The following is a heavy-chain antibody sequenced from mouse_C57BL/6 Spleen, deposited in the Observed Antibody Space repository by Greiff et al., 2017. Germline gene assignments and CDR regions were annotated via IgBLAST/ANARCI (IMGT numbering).Heavy chain of an antibody. D-gene: IGHD2-3*01. J-gene: IGHJ3*01. V-gene: IGHV5-12*01. CDR2: ISNGGGST. CDR1: GFTFSDYY. CDR3: ARPNYDGYYAFAY. Sequence: EVQLVESGGGLVQPGGSLKLSCAASGFTFSDYYMYWVRQTPEKRLEWVAYISNGGGSTYYPDTVKGRFTISRDNAKNTLYLQMSRLKSEDTAMYYCARPNYDGYYAFAYWGQGTLVTVSA.